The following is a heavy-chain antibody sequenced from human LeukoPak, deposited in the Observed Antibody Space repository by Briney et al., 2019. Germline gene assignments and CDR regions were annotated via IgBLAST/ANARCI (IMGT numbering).Heavy chain of an antibody. D-gene: IGHD3-3*01. CDR3: ARDPGGSPYDFWSGYYPNFDY. Sequence: SETLSLTCTVSGGSVSSSAYYWGWIRQPPEKGLEWIGNIYYSGSTYYNPSLKSRVTISVDTSKNQFSLKLSSVTAADTAVYYCARDPGGSPYDFWSGYYPNFDYWGQGTLVTVSS. J-gene: IGHJ4*02. CDR1: GGSVSSSAYY. CDR2: IYYSGST. V-gene: IGHV4-39*07.